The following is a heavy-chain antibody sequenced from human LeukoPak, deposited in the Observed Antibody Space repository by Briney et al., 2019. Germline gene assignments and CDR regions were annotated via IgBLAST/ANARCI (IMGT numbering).Heavy chain of an antibody. D-gene: IGHD4-17*01. CDR2: INPNSGGT. CDR3: ARTGGYGDYFDY. CDR1: GFTFTGYY. J-gene: IGHJ4*02. V-gene: IGHV1-2*02. Sequence: GASVKLSCKASGFTFTGYYMHWVRQAPGQGLEWMGWINPNSGGTNYAQKFQGRVTMTRDTSISTAYMELSRLRSDDTAVYYCARTGGYGDYFDYWGQGTLVTVSS.